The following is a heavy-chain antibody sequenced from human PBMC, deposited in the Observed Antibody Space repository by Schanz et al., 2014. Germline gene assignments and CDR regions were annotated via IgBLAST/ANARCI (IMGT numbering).Heavy chain of an antibody. CDR2: ITAYNGDT. Sequence: QVQLVQSGAEVKKPGASVKVSCKASGYTFTSHGISWVRQAPVQGLEWMGGITAYNGDTNYALKLQGRVTMTTDTSTDRACMTLRSPVSDDAAVYCCARGPLGTGPWGQGTLVTVSS. CDR3: ARGPLGTGP. J-gene: IGHJ5*02. D-gene: IGHD1-1*01. CDR1: GYTFTSHG. V-gene: IGHV1-18*01.